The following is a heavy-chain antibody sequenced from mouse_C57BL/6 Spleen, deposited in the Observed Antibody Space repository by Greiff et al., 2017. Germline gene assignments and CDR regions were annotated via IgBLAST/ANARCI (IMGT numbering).Heavy chain of an antibody. V-gene: IGHV1-80*01. Sequence: QVQLQQSGAELVKPGASVKISCKASGYAFSSYWMHWVKQRPGKGLEWIGQIYPGDGDTNYNGKFKGQATLTADTSSSTAYMRLSSLTYEDSAVYFCARGGTDDFDYWGQGTTLTVSS. D-gene: IGHD4-1*01. J-gene: IGHJ2*01. CDR2: IYPGDGDT. CDR1: GYAFSSYW. CDR3: ARGGTDDFDY.